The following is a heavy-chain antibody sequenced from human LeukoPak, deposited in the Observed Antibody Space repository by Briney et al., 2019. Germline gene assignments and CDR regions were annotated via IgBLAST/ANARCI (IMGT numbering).Heavy chain of an antibody. CDR2: ISSSGSTI. V-gene: IGHV3-48*03. CDR3: ARGYYYGSGSYWYYGMDV. Sequence: GGSLRLSCAVSGFTFSSYEMNWVRQAPGKGLEWVSYISSSGSTIYYADSVKGRFTISRDNAKNSLYLQMNSLRAEDTAVYYCARGYYYGSGSYWYYGMDVWGQGTTVTVSS. D-gene: IGHD3-10*01. CDR1: GFTFSSYE. J-gene: IGHJ6*02.